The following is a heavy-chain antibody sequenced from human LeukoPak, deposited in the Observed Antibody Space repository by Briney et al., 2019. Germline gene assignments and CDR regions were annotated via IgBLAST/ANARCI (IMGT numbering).Heavy chain of an antibody. J-gene: IGHJ6*04. CDR2: ISTYNGYA. V-gene: IGHV1-18*01. CDR1: GYTFTSYG. CDR3: ARNSSDWYGYMDV. Sequence: ASVKVSCKASGYTFTSYGISWVRQAPGQGLEWMGRISTYNGYANYAQKLQGRVTMTTETSTSTAYMELRSLRSDDTAVYYCARNSSDWYGYMDVWGKGTTVTVSS. D-gene: IGHD6-19*01.